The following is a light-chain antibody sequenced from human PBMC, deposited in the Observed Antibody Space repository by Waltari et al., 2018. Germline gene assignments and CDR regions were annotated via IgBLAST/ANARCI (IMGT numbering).Light chain of an antibody. J-gene: IGKJ3*01. Sequence: DIQMTQSPSTLSASVGDRVTITCRASHSFSTWLAWSQQKPGKAPKLLIYEASSLENGVPSRFSGSGSGTEFTLTISSLQPDDFAAYYCQQFNTYPIPFGRGTKVDIK. V-gene: IGKV1-5*03. CDR2: EAS. CDR1: HSFSTW. CDR3: QQFNTYPIP.